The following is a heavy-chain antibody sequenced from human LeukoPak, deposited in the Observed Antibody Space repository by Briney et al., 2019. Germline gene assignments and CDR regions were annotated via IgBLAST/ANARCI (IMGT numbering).Heavy chain of an antibody. J-gene: IGHJ4*02. CDR1: GGSISSYY. CDR3: ARRKQPYYYGSGSLMDY. V-gene: IGHV4-34*01. Sequence: SETLSLTCTVSGGSISSYYWSWIRQPPGKGLEWIGEINHSGSTNYNPSLKSRVTISVDTSKNQFSLKLSSVTAADTAVYYCARRKQPYYYGSGSLMDYWGQGTLVTVSS. D-gene: IGHD3-10*01. CDR2: INHSGST.